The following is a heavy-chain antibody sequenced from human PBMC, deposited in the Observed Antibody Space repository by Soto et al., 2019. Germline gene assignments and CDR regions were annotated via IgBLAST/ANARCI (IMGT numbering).Heavy chain of an antibody. J-gene: IGHJ4*02. CDR3: AKGLERNYDSSGYYPKPDY. D-gene: IGHD3-22*01. CDR1: GFTFSSYA. Sequence: PGGSLRLSCAASGFTFSSYAMSWVRQAPGKGLEWVSAISGSGGSTYYADSVKGRFTISRDNSKNTLYLQMNSLRAEDTAVYYCAKGLERNYDSSGYYPKPDYWGQGTLVTVS. CDR2: ISGSGGST. V-gene: IGHV3-23*01.